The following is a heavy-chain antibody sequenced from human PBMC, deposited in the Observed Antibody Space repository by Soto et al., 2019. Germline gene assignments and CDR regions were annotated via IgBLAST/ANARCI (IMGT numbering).Heavy chain of an antibody. Sequence: QVQLVESGGGVVQPGRSLRLSCAASGFTFSSYGMHWVRQAPGKGLEWVAVISYDGSNKYYADSVMGRFTISRDNSKNTLYLQMNSLRAEDTAVYYCAKDYGGYCSGGSCYSGPFDYWGQGTLVTVSS. CDR1: GFTFSSYG. CDR3: AKDYGGYCSGGSCYSGPFDY. J-gene: IGHJ4*02. D-gene: IGHD2-15*01. V-gene: IGHV3-30*18. CDR2: ISYDGSNK.